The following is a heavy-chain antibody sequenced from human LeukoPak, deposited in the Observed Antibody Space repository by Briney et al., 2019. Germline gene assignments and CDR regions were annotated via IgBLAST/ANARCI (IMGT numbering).Heavy chain of an antibody. CDR2: ISGSGGST. V-gene: IGHV3-23*01. J-gene: IGHJ4*02. CDR1: GFTFSSYA. D-gene: IGHD3-22*01. CDR3: AKGTQYYYDSSGYDY. Sequence: GGSLRLSCAASGFTFSSYAMSWVRQAPGKGLEWVSAISGSGGSTYYADSVKGRFTISRDNSKNTPYLQMNSLRAEDTAVYYCAKGTQYYYDSSGYDYWGQGTLVTVSS.